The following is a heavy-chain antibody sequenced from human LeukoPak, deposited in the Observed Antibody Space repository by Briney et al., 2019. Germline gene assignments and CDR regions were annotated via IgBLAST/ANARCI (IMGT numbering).Heavy chain of an antibody. D-gene: IGHD2-15*01. CDR2: IRYDGSIT. Sequence: QPGGSLRLSCAASGFTFTNYAFHWVRQAPGKGLDWVAIIRYDGSITYSTDSVRGRFTISRDNSKNTVYLQMNNLGAEDTAVYYCAKALEDCSGGGYFSGYMDVWGTGTTVTVSS. CDR3: AKALEDCSGGGYFSGYMDV. J-gene: IGHJ6*03. CDR1: GFTFTNYA. V-gene: IGHV3-30*02.